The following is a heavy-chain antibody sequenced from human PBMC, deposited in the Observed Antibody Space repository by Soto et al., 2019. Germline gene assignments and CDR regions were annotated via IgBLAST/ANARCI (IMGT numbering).Heavy chain of an antibody. CDR1: GFTFGCYA. Sequence: GGSLRLSCSASGFTFGCYAMSWFRQAPGKGLEWVGFIRSRAYSRTTEYATSVIGRFTISRDDSSGIAYLQMNSLKTEDTAMYYCXRGMYSVYETSPLFFDYWGLGTLVTVSS. D-gene: IGHD5-12*01. V-gene: IGHV3-49*03. CDR2: IRSRAYSRTT. CDR3: XRGMYSVYETSPLFFDY. J-gene: IGHJ4*02.